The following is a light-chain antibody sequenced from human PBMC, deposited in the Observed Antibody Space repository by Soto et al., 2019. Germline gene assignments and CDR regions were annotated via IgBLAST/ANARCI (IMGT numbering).Light chain of an antibody. CDR1: QSVSSN. J-gene: IGKJ5*01. Sequence: IVMTQSPATLSVSPWERATLSCRASQSVSSNFLAWYQQKPGQPPRLLIYDSSTRATGFPDRFSGSGSGTDFTLTISSLQSEDFAVYYCQQYNKWPITFGQGTRLEIK. CDR2: DSS. V-gene: IGKV3D-15*01. CDR3: QQYNKWPIT.